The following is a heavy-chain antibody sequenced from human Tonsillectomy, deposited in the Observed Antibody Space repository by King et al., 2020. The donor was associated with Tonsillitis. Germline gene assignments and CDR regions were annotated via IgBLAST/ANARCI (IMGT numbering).Heavy chain of an antibody. Sequence: VTLKESGPALVKPTQTLTLTCTFSGFSLSTSGMCVSWIRQPPGKALEWLARIDWDDDKYYSTSLKTRLTISKDTSKNQVVLTMTNMDPVDTATYYCARSLGYSYGYGCWFDPWGQGTLVTVSS. CDR1: GFSLSTSGMC. D-gene: IGHD5-18*01. J-gene: IGHJ5*02. CDR3: ARSLGYSYGYGCWFDP. CDR2: IDWDDDK. V-gene: IGHV2-70*11.